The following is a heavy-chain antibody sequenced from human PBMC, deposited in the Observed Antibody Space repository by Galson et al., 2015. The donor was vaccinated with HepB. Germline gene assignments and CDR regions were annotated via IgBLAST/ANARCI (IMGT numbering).Heavy chain of an antibody. V-gene: IGHV2-5*02. CDR1: GFSLTTSGMG. CDR2: IYWDDDQ. Sequence: ALVKPTQTLTLTCTFSGFSLTTSGMGVGWIRQPPGKVMEWLALIYWDDDQSFSPSLRSRLTITKNNARSQVVLTMTKVDPTDTATYYCARIKRALPDYWGQGTLVTVSS. CDR3: ARIKRALPDY. J-gene: IGHJ4*02.